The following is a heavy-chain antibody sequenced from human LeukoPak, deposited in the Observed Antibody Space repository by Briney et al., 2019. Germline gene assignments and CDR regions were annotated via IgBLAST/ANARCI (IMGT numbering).Heavy chain of an antibody. CDR3: ARESTVEAFDI. CDR2: VGSSSSSI. J-gene: IGHJ3*02. CDR1: RFTFNRYS. Sequence: GGALRVSRVASRFTFNRYSINWVRQAPRRGREWVSSVGSSSSSIYYAESLKSRFTISRDNAKNPLFLQMNSLRAEDKAVYYCARESTVEAFDIWGQGTMVTVSS. D-gene: IGHD4-23*01. V-gene: IGHV3-21*01.